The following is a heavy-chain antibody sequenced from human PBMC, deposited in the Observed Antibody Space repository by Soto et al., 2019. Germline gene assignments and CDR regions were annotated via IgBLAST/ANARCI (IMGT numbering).Heavy chain of an antibody. CDR3: AKALRFTFTTGYYMDV. Sequence: EVQLLESGGGLVQPGGSLRLSCAASGFTVSSYAMSRVRQAPGKGLEWVSAISGSGSTYSADSVKGRFTISRDSSKNTVYLEMNSLRAEDTAVYYCAKALRFTFTTGYYMDVWGRGTTVTVSS. J-gene: IGHJ6*03. V-gene: IGHV3-23*01. CDR1: GFTVSSYA. CDR2: ISGSGST. D-gene: IGHD3-16*01.